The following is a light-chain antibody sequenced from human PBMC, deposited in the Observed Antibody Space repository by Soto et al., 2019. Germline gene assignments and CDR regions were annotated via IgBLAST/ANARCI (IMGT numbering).Light chain of an antibody. CDR3: NSYTSSSTYV. V-gene: IGLV2-14*01. CDR2: EVS. CDR1: SSDVGTYNY. J-gene: IGLJ1*01. Sequence: QSVLTQPASVSGSPGQSITISCTGSSSDVGTYNYVSWYQQHPGRAPKLIIYEVSNRPSGVSGRFSGSKSDNTASLTISGLQAEDEADYYCNSYTSSSTYVFGTGTKVTVL.